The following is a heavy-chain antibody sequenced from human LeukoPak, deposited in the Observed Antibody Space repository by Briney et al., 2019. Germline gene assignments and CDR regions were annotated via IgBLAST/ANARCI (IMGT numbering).Heavy chain of an antibody. CDR3: AKITNYDFWSGYYTRDAFDI. V-gene: IGHV3-23*01. CDR1: GFTFSSYA. D-gene: IGHD3-3*01. CDR2: ISGSGGST. J-gene: IGHJ3*02. Sequence: GGSLRLSCAASGFTFSSYAMSWVRQAPGKGLEWVSAISGSGGSTYYADSVKGRFTISRDNSKNTLYLQMNSLRAEDTAVYYCAKITNYDFWSGYYTRDAFDIWGQGTMVTVSP.